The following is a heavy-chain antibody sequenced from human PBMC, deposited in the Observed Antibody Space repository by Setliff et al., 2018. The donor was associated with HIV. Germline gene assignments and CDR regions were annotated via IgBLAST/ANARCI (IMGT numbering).Heavy chain of an antibody. D-gene: IGHD4-17*01. Sequence: ASVKVSCKASGGTFSSYAISWVRQAPGQGLEWMGWIYPNTGGTNYAQKFQGRVTMTRDTSISTAYMELSRLRSDDTAVCYCARSTTADWGQGTMVTVSS. CDR1: GGTFSSYA. J-gene: IGHJ4*02. CDR2: IYPNTGGT. V-gene: IGHV1-2*02. CDR3: ARSTTAD.